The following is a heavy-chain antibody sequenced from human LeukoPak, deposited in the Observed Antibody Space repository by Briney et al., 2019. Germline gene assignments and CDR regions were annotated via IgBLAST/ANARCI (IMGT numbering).Heavy chain of an antibody. V-gene: IGHV4-59*01. CDR3: ARDTTAAFFFDY. Sequence: PSETLSLTCTVSGGSISSYYWSWIRQPPGKGLEWIGYIYYSGSTNYNPPLKSRVTISVDTSKNQFSLKLSSVTAADTAVYYCARDTTAAFFFDYWGQGTLVTVSS. CDR2: IYYSGST. D-gene: IGHD1-14*01. CDR1: GGSISSYY. J-gene: IGHJ4*02.